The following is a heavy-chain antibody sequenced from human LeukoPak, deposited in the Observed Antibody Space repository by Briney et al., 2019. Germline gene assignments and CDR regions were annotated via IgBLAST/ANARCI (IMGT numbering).Heavy chain of an antibody. J-gene: IGHJ5*02. CDR1: GYTFTSYD. V-gene: IGHV1-8*03. Sequence: GASVKVSCKASGYTFTSYDINWVRQATGQGLEWMGWMNPNSGNTGYAQKFQGRVTITRNTSISTAYMELSSLRSEDTAVYYCARVRYSSSWYTNWFGPWGQGTLVTVSS. CDR2: MNPNSGNT. D-gene: IGHD6-13*01. CDR3: ARVRYSSSWYTNWFGP.